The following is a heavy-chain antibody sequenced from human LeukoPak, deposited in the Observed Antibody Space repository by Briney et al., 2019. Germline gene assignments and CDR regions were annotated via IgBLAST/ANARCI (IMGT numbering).Heavy chain of an antibody. J-gene: IGHJ4*02. D-gene: IGHD3-22*01. V-gene: IGHV4-61*02. CDR3: ARDRKYYYDSSGYYNYYFDY. CDR1: GGSISSGSYY. CDR2: IYTSGSA. Sequence: SETLSLTCTASGGSISSGSYYWSWIRQPAGKGLEWIGRIYTSGSANYNPSLKSRVTISVDTSKNQFSLKLSSVTAADTAVYYCARDRKYYYDSSGYYNYYFDYWGQGTLVTVSS.